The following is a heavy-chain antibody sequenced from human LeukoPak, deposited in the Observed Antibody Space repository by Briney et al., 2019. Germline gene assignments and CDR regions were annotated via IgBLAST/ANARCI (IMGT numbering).Heavy chain of an antibody. D-gene: IGHD3-22*01. CDR1: SGSFSGYY. J-gene: IGHJ4*02. Sequence: SETLSLTCAVYSGSFSGYYWSWIRQPPGKGLEWIGEINHSGSTNYNPSLKSRVTISVDTSKNQFSLKLSSVTAADTAVYYCARVPYYYDSRAFDYWGQGTLVTVSS. V-gene: IGHV4-34*01. CDR3: ARVPYYYDSRAFDY. CDR2: INHSGST.